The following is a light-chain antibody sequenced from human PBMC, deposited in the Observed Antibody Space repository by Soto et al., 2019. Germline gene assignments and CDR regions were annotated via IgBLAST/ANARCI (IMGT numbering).Light chain of an antibody. V-gene: IGKV3-15*01. CDR2: GAS. J-gene: IGKJ3*01. Sequence: IVMPPHTATLSLTPGERAPLSCMASQSVSNNLAWYQQKSGQAPRLLIYGASTRATGLPARFSGSGSGTEFTLTISSLQSEDFAVYYCHQYNNWPSYGPGTKVDIK. CDR3: HQYNNWPS. CDR1: QSVSNN.